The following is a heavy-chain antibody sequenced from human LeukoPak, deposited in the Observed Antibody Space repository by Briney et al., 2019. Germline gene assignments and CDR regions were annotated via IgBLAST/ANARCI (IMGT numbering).Heavy chain of an antibody. CDR1: GFTFSSYW. V-gene: IGHV3-7*01. D-gene: IGHD1-26*01. CDR2: IKQDGSEK. CDR3: ARSGLPYSLDI. Sequence: GGSLRLSCAASGFTFSSYWMSWVRQPPGKGLDWVANIKQDGSEKYYVDSVKGRFTISRDNAKNSVYLQMNSLRAEDTAVYYCARSGLPYSLDIWGQGTMVTVSS. J-gene: IGHJ3*02.